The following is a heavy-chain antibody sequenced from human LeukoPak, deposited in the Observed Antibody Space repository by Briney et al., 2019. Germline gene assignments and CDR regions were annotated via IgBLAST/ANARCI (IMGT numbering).Heavy chain of an antibody. Sequence: ASVKVSCKVSGYTFTDYYMHWVQQAPGKGLEWMGLVDPEDGETIYEEKFQGRVTITAHTSTDTAYMELSSLRSEDTAVYYCATDHTIFGVVITNMDDYWGQGTLVTVSS. D-gene: IGHD3-3*01. CDR1: GYTFTDYY. CDR2: VDPEDGET. J-gene: IGHJ4*02. CDR3: ATDHTIFGVVITNMDDY. V-gene: IGHV1-69-2*01.